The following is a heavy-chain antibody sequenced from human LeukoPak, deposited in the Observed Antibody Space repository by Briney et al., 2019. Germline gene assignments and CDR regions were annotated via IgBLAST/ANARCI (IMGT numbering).Heavy chain of an antibody. CDR2: IVHSGST. Sequence: SETLSLTCAVYSGSFSGYFWSWIRQPPGKGLEWIGEIVHSGSTNYNPSLKSRVTISVDTSKKQFPLKLSSVTAADTAVYFCARRIGVATTLDYWGQGTLVTVSS. CDR1: SGSFSGYF. D-gene: IGHD6-19*01. CDR3: ARRIGVATTLDY. V-gene: IGHV4-34*12. J-gene: IGHJ4*02.